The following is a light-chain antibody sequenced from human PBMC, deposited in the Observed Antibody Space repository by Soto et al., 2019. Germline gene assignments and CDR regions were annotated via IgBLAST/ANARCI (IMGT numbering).Light chain of an antibody. V-gene: IGKV3-11*01. CDR2: DAS. CDR3: QPRSNWRFT. CDR1: QSVSSY. Sequence: EIVLTQSPATLSLSPGERATLSCRASQSVSSYLAWYQQKPGQAPRLLIYDASNRSTGIPARLSGSGSGTDFTLSISSLEPEDFAVSYCQPRSNWRFTFGPGTKVDIK. J-gene: IGKJ3*01.